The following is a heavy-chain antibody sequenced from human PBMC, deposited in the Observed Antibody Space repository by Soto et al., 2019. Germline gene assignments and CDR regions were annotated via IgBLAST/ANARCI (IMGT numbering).Heavy chain of an antibody. CDR2: INHSGST. Sequence: SETLSLTCAVYGGSFSGFCWSWIRQPPGKGLEWIGEINHSGSTNYNPSLKSRVTISVDTSKNQFSLKLSSVTAADTAVYYCARLANIAVAGTDYWGQATLVTVSS. CDR1: GGSFSGFC. CDR3: ARLANIAVAGTDY. V-gene: IGHV4-34*01. D-gene: IGHD6-19*01. J-gene: IGHJ4*02.